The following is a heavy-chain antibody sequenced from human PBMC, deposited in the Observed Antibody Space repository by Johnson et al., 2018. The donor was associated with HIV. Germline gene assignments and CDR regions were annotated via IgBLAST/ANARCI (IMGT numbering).Heavy chain of an antibody. Sequence: EVQLVESGGGVVRPGGSLRLSCEGSGFRFDDYAMSWVRQAPGKGLEWVSGINWNGGSTGYADSVKGRFTISRDNAKNSLYLQMNSLRAEDTAVYYCARQVYCSSTSCSSAFDIWGQGTVVTVSS. CDR1: GFRFDDYA. D-gene: IGHD2-2*01. CDR3: ARQVYCSSTSCSSAFDI. V-gene: IGHV3-20*04. J-gene: IGHJ3*02. CDR2: INWNGGST.